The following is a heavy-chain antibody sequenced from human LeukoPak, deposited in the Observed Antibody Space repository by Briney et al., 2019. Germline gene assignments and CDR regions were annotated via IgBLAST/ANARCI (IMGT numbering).Heavy chain of an antibody. CDR2: IIPIFGTA. CDR1: GGTFISYA. V-gene: IGHV1-69*13. Sequence: GASVKVSCKASGGTFISYAISWVRQAPGQGLEWMGGIIPIFGTANYAQKFQGRVTITADESTSTAYMELSSLRSEDTAVYYCATDLITGAHGHYWGQGTLVTVSS. CDR3: ATDLITGAHGHY. D-gene: IGHD1-14*01. J-gene: IGHJ4*02.